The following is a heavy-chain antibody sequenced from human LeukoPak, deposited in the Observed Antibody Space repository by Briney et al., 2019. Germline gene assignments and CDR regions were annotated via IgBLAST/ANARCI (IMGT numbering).Heavy chain of an antibody. CDR1: GFTFTSSA. CDR2: IVVGSGNT. V-gene: IGHV1-58*02. Sequence: ASVKVSCKASGFTFTSSAMQWVRQARGQRLEWIGWIVVGSGNTNYAQKFQERVTITRDISTSTAYMELSSLRSEDTAVYYCAAGIAAAGIWYMDVWGKGTTVTISS. J-gene: IGHJ6*03. CDR3: AAGIAAAGIWYMDV. D-gene: IGHD6-13*01.